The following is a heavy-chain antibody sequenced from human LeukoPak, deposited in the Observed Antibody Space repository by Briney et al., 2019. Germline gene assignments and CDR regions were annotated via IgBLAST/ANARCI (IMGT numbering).Heavy chain of an antibody. D-gene: IGHD5-18*01. J-gene: IGHJ4*02. CDR2: IGWNSGSI. V-gene: IGHV3-9*01. CDR3: AKGGRGYSYGTAFFDY. Sequence: GGSLRLSCAASGLTFDDYAMHWVRQAPGKGLEWVSGIGWNSGSIAYADSVKGRFTISRDNAKNSLYLQMNSLRAEDTALYYCAKGGRGYSYGTAFFDYWGQGTLVTVSS. CDR1: GLTFDDYA.